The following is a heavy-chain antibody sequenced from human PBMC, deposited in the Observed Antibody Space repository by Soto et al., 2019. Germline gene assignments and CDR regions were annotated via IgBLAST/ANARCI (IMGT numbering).Heavy chain of an antibody. D-gene: IGHD3-10*01. CDR3: ARDSRGAYYYYGMDV. CDR1: GYTFSSYG. CDR2: ISAYNGNT. V-gene: IGHV1-18*01. Sequence: GASVKVSCKASGYTFSSYGISWVRQAPGQGLEWMGWISAYNGNTNYAQKLQGRVTMTTDTSTSTAYMELRSLRSDDTAVYYCARDSRGAYYYYGMDVWGQGTTVTVSS. J-gene: IGHJ6*02.